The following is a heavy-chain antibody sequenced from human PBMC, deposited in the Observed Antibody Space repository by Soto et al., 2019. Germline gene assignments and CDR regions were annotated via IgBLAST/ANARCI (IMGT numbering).Heavy chain of an antibody. J-gene: IGHJ6*02. CDR2: INSDGSST. D-gene: IGHD6-13*01. CDR1: GFTFSSYW. Sequence: GGSLRLSCAASGFTFSSYWMHWVRQAPGKGLVWVSRINSDGSSTSYADSVKGRFTISRDNAKNTLYLQMNSLRAEDTAVYYCARGGEQQLAPHYYYYYGMDVWGQGTTVTVSS. V-gene: IGHV3-74*01. CDR3: ARGGEQQLAPHYYYYYGMDV.